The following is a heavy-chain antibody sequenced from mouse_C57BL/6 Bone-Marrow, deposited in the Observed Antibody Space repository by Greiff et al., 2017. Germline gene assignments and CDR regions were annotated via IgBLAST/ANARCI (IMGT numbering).Heavy chain of an antibody. Sequence: VQLQQSGAELARPGASVKLSCKASGYTFTSYGIRWVKQRTGQGLEWIGEIYPRSGNTYYNEKFKGKETLTADKSSSTAYMELRSLTSEDSEVYFCAICPYYYGSGYDYWGQGTTLTVSS. D-gene: IGHD1-1*01. V-gene: IGHV1-81*01. CDR1: GYTFTSYG. J-gene: IGHJ2*01. CDR3: AICPYYYGSGYDY. CDR2: IYPRSGNT.